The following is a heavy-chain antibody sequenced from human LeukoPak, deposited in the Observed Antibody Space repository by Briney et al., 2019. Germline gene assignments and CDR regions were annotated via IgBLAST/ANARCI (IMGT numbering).Heavy chain of an antibody. D-gene: IGHD1-26*01. CDR1: GGSISSGDYY. CDR2: IYYSGST. CDR3: ARAVLGINWFDP. Sequence: SETLSLTCTVSGGSISSGDYYWSWIRQPPGKGLEWIGYIYYSGSTYYNPSLKSRVTISVDTSKNQSSLKLSSVTAADTAVYYCARAVLGINWFDPWGQGTLVTVSS. V-gene: IGHV4-30-4*08. J-gene: IGHJ5*02.